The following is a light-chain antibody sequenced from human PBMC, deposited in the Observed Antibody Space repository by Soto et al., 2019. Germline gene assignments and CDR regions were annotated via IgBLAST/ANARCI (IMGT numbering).Light chain of an antibody. CDR3: CWYAGSGIVEWV. J-gene: IGLJ3*02. V-gene: IGLV2-23*02. CDR1: SSAVGTYNL. Sequence: QSALTQPASVSGSPGQSITISCTGTSSAVGTYNLVSWYQQHPGKAPKPIIYEVSKRPSGVSNRFTGSKSGNTASLTISGLHAEDEADYHCCWYAGSGIVEWVFGGGTKLTVL. CDR2: EVS.